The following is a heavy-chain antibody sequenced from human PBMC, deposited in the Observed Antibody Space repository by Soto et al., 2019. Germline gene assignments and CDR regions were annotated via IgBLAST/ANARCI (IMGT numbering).Heavy chain of an antibody. D-gene: IGHD1-26*01. CDR1: GGSFSDYY. Sequence: SETLSLTCAVYGGSFSDYYWSLIRQPPGKGLEWIGEINHSGSTNYNPSLKSRVTISVDTSKNHFSLKLSSVTAADTAVYSCARGRVGTTNWNWVDPWGKGRLVTVSS. CDR2: INHSGST. CDR3: ARGRVGTTNWNWVDP. V-gene: IGHV4-34*01. J-gene: IGHJ5*02.